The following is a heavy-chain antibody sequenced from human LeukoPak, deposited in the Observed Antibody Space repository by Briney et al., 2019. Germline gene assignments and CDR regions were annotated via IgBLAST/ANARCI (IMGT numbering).Heavy chain of an antibody. J-gene: IGHJ6*02. Sequence: PSETLSLTCAVYGGSFSGYYWSWIRQPPGKGLEWIGEINHSGSTNYNPSLKSRVTISVDTSKNQFSLKLSSVTAADTAVYYCARVWAAAATDYYGMDVWGQGTTVTVSS. D-gene: IGHD6-13*01. V-gene: IGHV4-34*01. CDR2: INHSGST. CDR1: GGSFSGYY. CDR3: ARVWAAAATDYYGMDV.